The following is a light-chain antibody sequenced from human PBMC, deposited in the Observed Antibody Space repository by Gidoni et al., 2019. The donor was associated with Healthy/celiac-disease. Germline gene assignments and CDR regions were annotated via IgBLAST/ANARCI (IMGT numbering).Light chain of an antibody. J-gene: IGKJ2*01. Sequence: EIVLTQPPGTLSLSPGERATLSCRASQSVSSSYLAWYQQKPGQAPRLLIYGASSRATGIPDRFSGSGSGTDFTLTISSLEPDDFAVYYCQQYGSSPPYTFGQXTKLEIK. CDR2: GAS. V-gene: IGKV3-20*01. CDR3: QQYGSSPPYT. CDR1: QSVSSSY.